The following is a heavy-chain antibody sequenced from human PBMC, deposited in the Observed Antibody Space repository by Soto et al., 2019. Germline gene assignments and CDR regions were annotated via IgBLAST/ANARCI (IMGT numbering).Heavy chain of an antibody. V-gene: IGHV1-69*13. D-gene: IGHD3-22*01. CDR2: IIPIFGTA. Sequence: SVKVSCKASGGXFSSXXISWVRQAPXQGLEWMGGIIPIFGTANYAQKFQGRVTITADESKSTAYMELSSLRSEDTAVYYCARAGYDAVITPNYFDYWGQGTLVTVSS. CDR1: GGXFSSXX. CDR3: ARAGYDAVITPNYFDY. J-gene: IGHJ4*02.